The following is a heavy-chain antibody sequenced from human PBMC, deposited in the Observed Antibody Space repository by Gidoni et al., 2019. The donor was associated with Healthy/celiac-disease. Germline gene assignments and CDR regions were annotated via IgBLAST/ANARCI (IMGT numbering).Heavy chain of an antibody. CDR3: ARQSQQTYDY. CDR1: RRSISSSSDY. CDR2: IYYRGST. D-gene: IGHD6-13*01. J-gene: IGHJ4*02. V-gene: IGHV4-39*01. Sequence: LQLHESGPGLVKRSQTLSLTCTVSRRSISSSSDYWGWIRQPPGKGLEWIGSIYYRGSTYYNPSLKSRVTISVDTSKNQFSLKLSSVSAADTSVYYCARQSQQTYDYWGQGTLVTVSS.